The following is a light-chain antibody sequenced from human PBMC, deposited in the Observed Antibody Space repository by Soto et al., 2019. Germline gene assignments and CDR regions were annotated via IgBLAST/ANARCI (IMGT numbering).Light chain of an antibody. J-gene: IGKJ1*01. CDR1: QSVGSY. CDR2: GAS. V-gene: IGKV3-20*01. Sequence: EIVLTQSPATLSLSPGERATLSCRASQSVGSYLAWYQQKPGQAPRLLMYGASIRAAGVPDRFSGSGSGTEFTLTISRLEPEDFTVYYCHHYETFGQGTKVDI. CDR3: HHYET.